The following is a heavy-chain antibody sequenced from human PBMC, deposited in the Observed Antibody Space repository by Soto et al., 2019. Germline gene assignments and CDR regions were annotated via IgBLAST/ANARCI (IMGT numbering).Heavy chain of an antibody. CDR3: AREFLEWLSDDAFDI. CDR2: IKQDGSEK. Sequence: PGGSLRLSCAASGFTFSSYWMSWVRQAPGKGLEWVANIKQDGSEKYYVDSVKGRFTISRDNAKNSLYLQMNSLRAEDTAVYYCAREFLEWLSDDAFDIWGQGTMVTVS. D-gene: IGHD3-3*01. J-gene: IGHJ3*02. V-gene: IGHV3-7*03. CDR1: GFTFSSYW.